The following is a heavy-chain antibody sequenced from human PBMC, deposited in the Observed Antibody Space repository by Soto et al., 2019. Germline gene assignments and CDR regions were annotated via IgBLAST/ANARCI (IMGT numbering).Heavy chain of an antibody. J-gene: IGHJ3*02. Sequence: QVQLVESGGGVVQPGRSLRLSCAASGFTFSSYAMHWVRQAPGKGLEWVAVISYDGSNKYYADSVKGRFTISRDNSKNTLYRQMNSLRAEDTAVYYCARDQGYGDYVAWLGAFDIWGQGTMVTVSS. CDR3: ARDQGYGDYVAWLGAFDI. CDR2: ISYDGSNK. V-gene: IGHV3-30-3*01. CDR1: GFTFSSYA. D-gene: IGHD4-17*01.